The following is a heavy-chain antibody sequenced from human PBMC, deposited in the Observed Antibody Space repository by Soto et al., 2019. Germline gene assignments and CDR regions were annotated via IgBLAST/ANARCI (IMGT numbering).Heavy chain of an antibody. CDR3: ARADRYSSSSRAAFDF. D-gene: IGHD6-13*01. J-gene: IGHJ3*01. CDR1: GYTFTGYY. CDR2: INPNSGGT. V-gene: IGHV1-2*04. Sequence: ASVKVSCKASGYTFTGYYMHWVRQAPGQGLEWMGWINPNSGGTNYAQKFQGWVTMTRDTSISKAYMELSRLRSDDTAVYYCARADRYSSSSRAAFDFWGQGTMVTVSS.